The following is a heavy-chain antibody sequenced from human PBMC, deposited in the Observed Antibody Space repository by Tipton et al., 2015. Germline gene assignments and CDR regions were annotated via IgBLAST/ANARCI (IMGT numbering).Heavy chain of an antibody. CDR1: GGSVSSGRYY. CDR2: IYSGGST. J-gene: IGHJ4*02. D-gene: IGHD3-22*01. V-gene: IGHV3-53*01. Sequence: LSLTCTVSGGSVSSGRYYMSWVRQAPGKGLEWVSVIYSGGSTYYADSVKGRFTISRDNSKNTLYLQMSSLRAEDTAMYYCARNYDGSGYYARLDFGYWGQGSLVTVSS. CDR3: ARNYDGSGYYARLDFGY.